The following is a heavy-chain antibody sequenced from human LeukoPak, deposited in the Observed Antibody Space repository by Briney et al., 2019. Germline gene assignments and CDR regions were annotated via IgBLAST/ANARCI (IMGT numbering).Heavy chain of an antibody. CDR1: GFTVSSNY. CDR3: VGIQSGRYNQYSFDY. CDR2: IYSGGST. V-gene: IGHV3-66*01. Sequence: GRSLRLSCAASGFTVSSNYMSWVRHAPGEGLEWVSFIYSGGSTRYPDSAKGRSTISRDISKNAVSLQMNSLRAEDTAVYYCVGIQSGRYNQYSFDYWGQGTLVTVSS. J-gene: IGHJ4*02. D-gene: IGHD1-26*01.